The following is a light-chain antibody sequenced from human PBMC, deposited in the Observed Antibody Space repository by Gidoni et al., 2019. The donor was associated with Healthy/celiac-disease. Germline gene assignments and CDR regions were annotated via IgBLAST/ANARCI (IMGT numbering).Light chain of an antibody. Sequence: SYVLTQPPSVSWAPGKTARITCGGNNIGSKSVHWYQQKPVQAPVLVVYDDSDRPSGLPERFSGSNSGNTATLTISRVEAGDEADYYCQVWDSSSDRVFGGGTKLTVL. CDR2: DDS. CDR3: QVWDSSSDRV. J-gene: IGLJ2*01. CDR1: NIGSKS. V-gene: IGLV3-21*03.